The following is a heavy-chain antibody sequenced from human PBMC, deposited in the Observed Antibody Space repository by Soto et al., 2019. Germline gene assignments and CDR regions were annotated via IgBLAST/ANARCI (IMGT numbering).Heavy chain of an antibody. CDR1: GGSVSSGSHY. CDR2: INHSGGT. D-gene: IGHD3-22*01. CDR3: ARAHYYDSSGYPPPRAFDI. J-gene: IGHJ3*02. V-gene: IGHV4-61*01. Sequence: ETLSLTCTVSGGSVSSGSHYWSWIRQSPGKGLEWIGEINHSGGTNYNPSLKSRVTISVDTSKNQFSLKLSSVTAADTAVYYCARAHYYDSSGYPPPRAFDIWGQGTMVTVSS.